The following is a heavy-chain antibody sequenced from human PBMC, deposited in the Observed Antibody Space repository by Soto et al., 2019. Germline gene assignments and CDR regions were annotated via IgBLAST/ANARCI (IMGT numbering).Heavy chain of an antibody. CDR1: GFTFSSYA. CDR2: ISGSGDTT. Sequence: EVQLLESGGGLVQPGGSLRLSCAASGFTFSSYAMSWVRQAPGKGLEWVSGISGSGDTTYYADSVKGRFTISRDNSKNTLYLQMNSLGAEDTAVYYCAKDWTAYSSSADWGQGTLVTVSS. J-gene: IGHJ4*02. CDR3: AKDWTAYSSSAD. D-gene: IGHD6-13*01. V-gene: IGHV3-23*01.